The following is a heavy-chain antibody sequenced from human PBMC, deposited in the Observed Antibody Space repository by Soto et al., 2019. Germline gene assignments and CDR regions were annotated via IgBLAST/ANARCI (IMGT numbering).Heavy chain of an antibody. CDR3: AKVPAYDYVWGTYYYFDY. V-gene: IGHV3-23*01. Sequence: GGSLRLSCAASGFTFSNYAMSWVRQAPGKGLEWVSSISGGGSSTYYADSVKGRFTISRDNSKNTIYQQMNSLRAEDTAVYYCAKVPAYDYVWGTYYYFDYWGLGALVTVSS. D-gene: IGHD3-16*01. CDR2: ISGGGSST. J-gene: IGHJ4*02. CDR1: GFTFSNYA.